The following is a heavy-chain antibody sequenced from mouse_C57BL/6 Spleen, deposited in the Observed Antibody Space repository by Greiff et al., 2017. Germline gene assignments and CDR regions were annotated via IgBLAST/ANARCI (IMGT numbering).Heavy chain of an antibody. Sequence: VQLQESGPGLVKPSQSLSLTCSVTGYSITSGYYWNWIRQFPGNKLEWMGYISYDGSNNYNPSLKNRISITRDTSKNQFFLKLNSVTTEDTATYYCASGVNWAYYFDYWGQGTTLTVSS. CDR2: ISYDGSN. V-gene: IGHV3-6*01. CDR1: GYSITSGYY. D-gene: IGHD4-1*01. CDR3: ASGVNWAYYFDY. J-gene: IGHJ2*01.